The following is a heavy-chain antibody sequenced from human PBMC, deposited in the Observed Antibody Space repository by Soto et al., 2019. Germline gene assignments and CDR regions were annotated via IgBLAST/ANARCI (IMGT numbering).Heavy chain of an antibody. V-gene: IGHV1-69*13. CDR1: GGAFGRYS. Sequence: RASVKVSCKASGGAFGRYSVSWVRQAPGQGLEWIGGVIPVFNTSNYSLKFQGRVAIFADLSTSTVFMELRSLRSEDTALYYCARGDEMTAVTIFEYWGQGTLVTVSS. CDR2: VIPVFNTS. CDR3: ARGDEMTAVTIFEY. D-gene: IGHD4-17*01. J-gene: IGHJ4*02.